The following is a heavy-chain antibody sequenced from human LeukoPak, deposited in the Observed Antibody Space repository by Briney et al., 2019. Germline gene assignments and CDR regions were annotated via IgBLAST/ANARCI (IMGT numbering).Heavy chain of an antibody. CDR2: INHSGST. CDR3: ASSSPLRYFDWLPSDAFDI. V-gene: IGHV4-34*01. Sequence: SETLSLTCAVYGGSFSGYYWSWIRQPPGKGLEWIGEINHSGSTNYNPSLKSRVTISVDTSKNQFSLKLSSVTAADTAVYYCASSSPLRYFDWLPSDAFDIWGQGTMVTVSS. J-gene: IGHJ3*02. CDR1: GGSFSGYY. D-gene: IGHD3-9*01.